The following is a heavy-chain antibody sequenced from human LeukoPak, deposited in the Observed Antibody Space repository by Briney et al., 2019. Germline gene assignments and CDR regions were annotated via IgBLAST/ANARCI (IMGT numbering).Heavy chain of an antibody. J-gene: IGHJ4*02. CDR2: IIPIFGTA. Sequence: SVKVSCKASGYTFTGYYMHWVRQAPGQGLEWMGGIIPIFGTANYAQKFQGRVTITADKSTSTAYMELSSLRSEDTAVYYCARGGRAVTTFDYWGQGTLVTVSS. CDR3: ARGGRAVTTFDY. D-gene: IGHD4-17*01. CDR1: GYTFTGYY. V-gene: IGHV1-69*06.